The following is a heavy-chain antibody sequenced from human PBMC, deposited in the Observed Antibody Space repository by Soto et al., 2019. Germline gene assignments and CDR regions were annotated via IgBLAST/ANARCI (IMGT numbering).Heavy chain of an antibody. Sequence: PSETLSLTCTVSGGSVSSSSFYWAWIRQPPGKGLEWIGSIYYSGSTYYNPSLKSRVTISLDTSKNQFSLKLSSVTAADTAVYYCARVGGFGATTIDYWGQGTLVTVSS. CDR1: GGSVSSSSFY. J-gene: IGHJ4*02. D-gene: IGHD3-10*01. V-gene: IGHV4-39*02. CDR2: IYYSGST. CDR3: ARVGGFGATTIDY.